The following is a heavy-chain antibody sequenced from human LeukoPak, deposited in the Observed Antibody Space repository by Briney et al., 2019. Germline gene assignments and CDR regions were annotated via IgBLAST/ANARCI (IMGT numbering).Heavy chain of an antibody. D-gene: IGHD6-13*01. V-gene: IGHV3-23*01. CDR1: GFTFSSYA. J-gene: IGHJ2*01. CDR2: ISGDGGST. CDR3: AKDRSSSWFRPYRYFDL. Sequence: PGGSLRLSCAASGFTFSSYAMSWVRQAPGKGLEWVSAISGDGGSTYYADSMKGRFTISRDNSKNTLDLQMNSLRAEDTAVYYCAKDRSSSWFRPYRYFDLWGRGTLVTVSS.